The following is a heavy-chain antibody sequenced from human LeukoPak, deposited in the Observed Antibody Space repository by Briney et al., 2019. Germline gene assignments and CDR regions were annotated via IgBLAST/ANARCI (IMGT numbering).Heavy chain of an antibody. CDR2: IIPILGIA. D-gene: IGHD4-17*01. Sequence: SVKVSCKASGGTFSSYAISWVRQAPGQGLEWMGRIIPILGIANYAQKFQGRVTITADKSRSTAYMELSSLRSEDTAVYYCARDRMTTATGVDYWGQGTLVTVSS. J-gene: IGHJ4*02. CDR1: GGTFSSYA. CDR3: ARDRMTTATGVDY. V-gene: IGHV1-69*04.